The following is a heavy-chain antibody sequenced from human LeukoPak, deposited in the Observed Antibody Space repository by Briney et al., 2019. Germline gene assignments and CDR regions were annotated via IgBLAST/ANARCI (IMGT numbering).Heavy chain of an antibody. Sequence: SEALSLTCTVSGGSISSSSYYWGWIRQPPGKGLEWIGSMSYSGSTYYNPSLKSRVTIAVDTSKTQFSLKLSSVTAADTAVYYCARFYTTSQYGSGYMDVWGKGTTVTVSS. D-gene: IGHD3-10*01. CDR2: MSYSGST. V-gene: IGHV4-39*01. CDR3: ARFYTTSQYGSGYMDV. CDR1: GGSISSSSYY. J-gene: IGHJ6*03.